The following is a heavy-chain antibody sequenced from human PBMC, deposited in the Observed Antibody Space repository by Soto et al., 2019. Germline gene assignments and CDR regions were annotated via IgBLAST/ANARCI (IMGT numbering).Heavy chain of an antibody. CDR2: ISSYNGNT. V-gene: IGHV1-18*01. J-gene: IGHJ6*02. Sequence: DSVKASCRASGYTFTFYPIHCVSQAPGQGLEWRGWISSYNGNTNYAQKLQGRVTMTTDTSTSTAYMELRSLRSDDTAVYYCASRTVACYGMDVWGQGTTVTVSS. CDR1: GYTFTFYP. CDR3: ASRTVACYGMDV. D-gene: IGHD6-19*01.